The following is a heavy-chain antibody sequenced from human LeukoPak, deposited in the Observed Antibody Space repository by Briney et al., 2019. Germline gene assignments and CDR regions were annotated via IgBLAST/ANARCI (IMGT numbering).Heavy chain of an antibody. CDR1: GGSISSGGYY. V-gene: IGHV4-31*03. J-gene: IGHJ3*02. D-gene: IGHD3-9*01. CDR3: ARENDDILTGYYNQDDAFDI. CDR2: IYSSGST. Sequence: KASETLSLTCTVSGGSISSGGYYWSWIRQHPGKGLEWIGYIYSSGSTYYNPSLKSRVTISVDTSKNQFSLKLSSVTAADTAVYYCARENDDILTGYYNQDDAFDIWGQGTMVTVSS.